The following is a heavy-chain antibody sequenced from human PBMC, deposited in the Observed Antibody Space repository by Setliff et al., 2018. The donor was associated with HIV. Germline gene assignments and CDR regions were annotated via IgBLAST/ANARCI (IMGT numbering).Heavy chain of an antibody. V-gene: IGHV1-3*01. Sequence: ASVKVSCKASGYTFTDYYIHWVRQAPGQRLEWMGWINEASGNTKCSQKFQGRVTITRDTSASTAYMELRSLRSDDTAVYYCAREVRVAVAGLGYWGQGTLVTVSS. CDR1: GYTFTDYY. J-gene: IGHJ4*02. CDR2: INEASGNT. CDR3: AREVRVAVAGLGY. D-gene: IGHD6-19*01.